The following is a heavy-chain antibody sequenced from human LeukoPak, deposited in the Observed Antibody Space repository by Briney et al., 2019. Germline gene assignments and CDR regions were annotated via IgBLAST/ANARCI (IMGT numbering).Heavy chain of an antibody. Sequence: SETLSLTCAVYGGSFSGYYWSWIRQPPGNGLEWIGEINHSGSTNYNPSLKSRVTISVDTSKNQFSLKLSSVTAADTAMYYCASLDVDYYDSTGYYYYWGQGTLVTVSS. V-gene: IGHV4-34*01. J-gene: IGHJ4*02. CDR3: ASLDVDYYDSTGYYYY. CDR2: INHSGST. CDR1: GGSFSGYY. D-gene: IGHD3-22*01.